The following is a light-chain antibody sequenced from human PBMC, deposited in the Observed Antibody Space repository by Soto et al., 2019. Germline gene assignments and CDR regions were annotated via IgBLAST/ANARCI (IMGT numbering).Light chain of an antibody. CDR1: QSVRSSY. CDR2: GAS. J-gene: IGKJ1*01. CDR3: HQYGASPLT. V-gene: IGKV3-20*01. Sequence: EIVLTQSPGTLSLSPGERATLSCRASQSVRSSYLAWFQQRPGQAPRLLIFGASSRATGIPDRFSGSGSGTDFSLTISRLEPEDFAVYYCHQYGASPLTFGQGTKVDIK.